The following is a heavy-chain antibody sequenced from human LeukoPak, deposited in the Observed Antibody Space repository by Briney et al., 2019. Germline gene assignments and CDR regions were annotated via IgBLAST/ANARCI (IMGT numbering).Heavy chain of an antibody. J-gene: IGHJ3*02. Sequence: GGSLRLSCAASGFTFSNYWMSWVRQAPGKGLEWVANIKEDGSDKYYVDSVKGRFTISRDNAKNSLSLQMNSLRAEDTAVYFCARADLINDAFDIWGQGTMVTVSS. CDR2: IKEDGSDK. CDR1: GFTFSNYW. V-gene: IGHV3-7*02. CDR3: ARADLINDAFDI. D-gene: IGHD3-16*01.